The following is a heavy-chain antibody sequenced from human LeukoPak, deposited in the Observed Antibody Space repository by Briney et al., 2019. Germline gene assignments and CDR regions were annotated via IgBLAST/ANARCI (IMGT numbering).Heavy chain of an antibody. CDR1: GFTFSTYW. CDR2: IKQDGNKK. CDR3: AKGGEELLRYFDWLLEDYFDY. D-gene: IGHD3-9*01. J-gene: IGHJ4*02. Sequence: GGSLRLSCTASGFTFSTYWMSWVCQVPGKGLEWVANIKQDGNKKYYVDSVKGRFTISRDNAKNSVYLQMSSLRVEDTAVYYCAKGGEELLRYFDWLLEDYFDYWGQGTLVTVSS. V-gene: IGHV3-7*01.